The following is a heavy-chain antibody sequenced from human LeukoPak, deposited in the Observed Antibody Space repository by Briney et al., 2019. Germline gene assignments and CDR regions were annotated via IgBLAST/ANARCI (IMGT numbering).Heavy chain of an antibody. CDR1: GYSISSGHY. CDR2: IYSGGIT. J-gene: IGHJ4*02. D-gene: IGHD2-15*01. V-gene: IGHV4-38-2*02. Sequence: PSETLSLTCSVSGYSISSGHYWGWIRQPPGKGLEWIGSIYSGGITYYNPSLKSRVTISEDTSKNQFSLKMTSMTAADTAIYYCWLEKVVAAYFDSWGQGTLVTVSS. CDR3: WLEKVVAAYFDS.